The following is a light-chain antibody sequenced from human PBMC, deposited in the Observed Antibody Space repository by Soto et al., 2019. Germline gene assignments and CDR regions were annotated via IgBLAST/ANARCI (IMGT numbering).Light chain of an antibody. CDR2: SNN. J-gene: IGLJ2*01. V-gene: IGLV1-44*01. Sequence: QSVLTQPPSASGTPGQRVTISCSGSSSNIGSNTVNWYQQLPGTDPKLLIYSNNQRHSGVPDRFSGSKSGTSASLAISGLQSEDEADYYCAAWDYRLNGDVGFGGGTKLTVL. CDR3: AAWDYRLNGDVG. CDR1: SSNIGSNT.